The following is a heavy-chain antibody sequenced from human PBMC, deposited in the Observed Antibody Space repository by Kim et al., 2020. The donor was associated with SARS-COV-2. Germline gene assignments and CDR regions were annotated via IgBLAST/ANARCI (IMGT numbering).Heavy chain of an antibody. J-gene: IGHJ6*02. D-gene: IGHD3-10*01. CDR3: AKVAGGDYYHLDI. V-gene: IGHV3-23*01. Sequence: SVKTRFTISRDKPKNTLYLQMDSMGAEDTAIYYCAKVAGGDYYHLDIWGQGTTVTVSS.